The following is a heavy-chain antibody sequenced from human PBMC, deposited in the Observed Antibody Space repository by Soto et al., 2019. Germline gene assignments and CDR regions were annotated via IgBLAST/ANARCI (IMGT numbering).Heavy chain of an antibody. V-gene: IGHV3-23*01. Sequence: EVQLLQSGGGLVQPGGSLSLSCAASGFTFNNYVMNWVRQAPGKGLEWVSDISGNGDTRIYADSVNGRFTISRDNSRSTLCLQLSSLRADDTAVYYCARPLGTHNAFDVWGKGTMDTVSS. CDR2: ISGNGDTR. CDR1: GFTFNNYV. CDR3: ARPLGTHNAFDV. J-gene: IGHJ3*01.